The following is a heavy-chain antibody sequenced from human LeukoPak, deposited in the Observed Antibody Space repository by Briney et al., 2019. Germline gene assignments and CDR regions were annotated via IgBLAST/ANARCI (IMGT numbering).Heavy chain of an antibody. Sequence: GGSLRLSCAASGFTFSNYGIHWVRQAPGKGLEWVAVIWYDGSNKYYADSVKGRFTISRDNSKNTLYLQMNSLRAEDTAVYYCVVLPVLDAFDIWGQGTMVTVSS. CDR2: IWYDGSNK. CDR3: VVLPVLDAFDI. CDR1: GFTFSNYG. D-gene: IGHD2/OR15-2a*01. V-gene: IGHV3-33*01. J-gene: IGHJ3*02.